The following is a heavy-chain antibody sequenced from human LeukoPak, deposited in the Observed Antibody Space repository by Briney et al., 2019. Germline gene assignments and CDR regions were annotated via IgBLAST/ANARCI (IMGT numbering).Heavy chain of an antibody. Sequence: GGSLRLSCAAYGFTFSIYGMHWVRQAPGKGLEWVAVIWYDGSNKYYADSVKGRFTISRDNSKNTLYLQMNSLRAEDTAVYYCARDFPVAYDYWGRGTLVTVSS. V-gene: IGHV3-33*01. CDR2: IWYDGSNK. D-gene: IGHD6-19*01. CDR1: GFTFSIYG. CDR3: ARDFPVAYDY. J-gene: IGHJ4*02.